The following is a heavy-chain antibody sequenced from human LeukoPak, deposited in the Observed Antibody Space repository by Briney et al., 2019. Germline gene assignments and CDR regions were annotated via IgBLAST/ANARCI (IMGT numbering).Heavy chain of an antibody. CDR2: IWLDGSAT. D-gene: IGHD1-14*01. V-gene: IGHV3-33*08. J-gene: IGHJ4*02. Sequence: GGSLRLSCAASGFTFSSYAMSWVRQAPGKGLEWVAIIWLDGSATYYGDSVKGRLTISRDNSNNTLYLQMNSLRVEDTAVYYCARDLNREDFDYWGQGTLVVVSS. CDR3: ARDLNREDFDY. CDR1: GFTFSSYA.